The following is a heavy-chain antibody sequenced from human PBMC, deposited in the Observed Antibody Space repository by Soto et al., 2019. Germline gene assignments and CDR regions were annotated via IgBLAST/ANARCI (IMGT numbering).Heavy chain of an antibody. D-gene: IGHD2-21*02. CDR1: GFTFSSYA. Sequence: PGGSLRLSCAVSGFTFSSYAMSWVRQAPGKGLEWVSAISGSGGSTYYADSVKGRFTISRDNSKNTLYLQMNSLRAEDTAVYYCAKDQVYCGGDCYPKAVWDYWGQGTLITVSS. V-gene: IGHV3-23*01. CDR2: ISGSGGST. J-gene: IGHJ4*02. CDR3: AKDQVYCGGDCYPKAVWDY.